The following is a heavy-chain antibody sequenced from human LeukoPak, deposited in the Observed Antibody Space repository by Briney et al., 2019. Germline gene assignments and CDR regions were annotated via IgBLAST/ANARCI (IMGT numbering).Heavy chain of an antibody. CDR3: ARDLDIVVVPAAILLRSYGMDV. V-gene: IGHV3-11*04. J-gene: IGHJ6*02. D-gene: IGHD2-2*02. CDR1: GFTFSDYY. Sequence: GGSLRLSCAASGFTFSDYYMSWIRQAPGKGLEWVSYISSSGSTIYYADSVKGRFTISRDNSKNTLYLQMNSLRAEDTAVYYCARDLDIVVVPAAILLRSYGMDVWGQGTTVTVSS. CDR2: ISSSGSTI.